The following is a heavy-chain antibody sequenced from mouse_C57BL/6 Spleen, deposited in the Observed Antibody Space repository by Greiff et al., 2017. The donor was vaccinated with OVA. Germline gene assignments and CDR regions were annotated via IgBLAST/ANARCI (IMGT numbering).Heavy chain of an antibody. CDR3: ARSSYYYDSSYYWYFDD. CDR2: IRNKANGYTT. V-gene: IGHV7-3*01. CDR1: GFTFTDYY. J-gene: IGHJ1*03. Sequence: EVQGVESGGGLVQPGGSLSLSCAASGFTFTDYYMSWVRQPPGKALEWFGFIRNKANGYTTEYSASVKGRFTISRDNSQSILYLQMNSLRAEDSATYYCARSSYYYDSSYYWYFDDWGTGTTVTVSS. D-gene: IGHD1-1*01.